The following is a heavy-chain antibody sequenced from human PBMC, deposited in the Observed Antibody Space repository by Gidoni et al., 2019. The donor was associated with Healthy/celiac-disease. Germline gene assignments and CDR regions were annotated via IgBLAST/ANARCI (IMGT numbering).Heavy chain of an antibody. CDR1: GFTCSSYA. J-gene: IGHJ4*02. CDR3: ARGGGYYDSSGYFDY. D-gene: IGHD3-22*01. Sequence: QVQLVESGGGVVQHGRSLRLSCAASGFTCSSYAMHWVRQAPGKGLEWVAVISYDGSNKYYADSVKGRFTISRDNSKNTLYLQMNSLRAEDTAVYYCARGGGYYDSSGYFDYWGQGTLVTVSS. CDR2: ISYDGSNK. V-gene: IGHV3-30-3*01.